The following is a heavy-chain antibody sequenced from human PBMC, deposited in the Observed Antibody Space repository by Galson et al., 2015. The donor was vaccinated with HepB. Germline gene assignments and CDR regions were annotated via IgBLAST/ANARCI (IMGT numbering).Heavy chain of an antibody. CDR3: ARHRDGYNYFFDY. CDR1: GYTFTNYW. Sequence: QSGAEVKKPGESLKISWEGSGYTFTNYWIGWVRQMPGKGLEWMGIIWPGDSDTRYSPSFQGQVTMSVDKSNSTAYLLWSGLRAPDTAMYYCARHRDGYNYFFDYWGQGTLVTVSS. CDR2: IWPGDSDT. J-gene: IGHJ4*02. D-gene: IGHD5-24*01. V-gene: IGHV5-51*01.